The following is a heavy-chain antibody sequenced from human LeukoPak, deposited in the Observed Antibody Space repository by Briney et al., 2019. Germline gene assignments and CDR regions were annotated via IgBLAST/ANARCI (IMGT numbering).Heavy chain of an antibody. J-gene: IGHJ4*02. V-gene: IGHV4-4*07. D-gene: IGHD3-16*01. CDR2: IYTSGST. Sequence: SETLSLTCTVSGGSISSYFWSWIRQPAGKGLEWIGRIYTSGSTNYNPSLKSRVTMSVDTSKNQFSLKLSSVTAADTAVYYCARHTTHGDYNPNDYWGQGTLVTVSS. CDR1: GGSISSYF. CDR3: ARHTTHGDYNPNDY.